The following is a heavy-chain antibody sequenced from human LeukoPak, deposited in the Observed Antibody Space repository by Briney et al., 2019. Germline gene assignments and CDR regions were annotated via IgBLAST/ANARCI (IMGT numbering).Heavy chain of an antibody. CDR3: ARDSFPYYYDSSGYSNWFDP. Sequence: GGSLRLSCAASGFTFSSYWMHWVRQAPGKGLVWVSRINSDGSSTSYADSVKGRFTISRDNAKNSLYLQMNSLRAEDTAVYYCARDSFPYYYDSSGYSNWFDPWGQGTLVTVSS. J-gene: IGHJ5*02. V-gene: IGHV3-74*01. CDR1: GFTFSSYW. D-gene: IGHD3-22*01. CDR2: INSDGSST.